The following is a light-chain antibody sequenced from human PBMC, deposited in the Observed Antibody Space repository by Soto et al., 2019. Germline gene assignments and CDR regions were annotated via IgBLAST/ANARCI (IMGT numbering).Light chain of an antibody. J-gene: IGKJ2*01. CDR3: QQYGSLPRT. CDR1: QSVSTTY. Sequence: EVVLTQSPGTLSLSPGERATLSCRASQSVSTTYLAWYQQKPGQAPSLLIYATSSRATGIPDRFSGSGSGTNFTLTISRLEPEDFAVYFCQQYGSLPRTFGQGTKQEIK. V-gene: IGKV3-20*01. CDR2: ATS.